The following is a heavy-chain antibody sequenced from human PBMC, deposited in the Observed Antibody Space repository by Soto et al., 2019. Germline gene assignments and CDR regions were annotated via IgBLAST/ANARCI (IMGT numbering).Heavy chain of an antibody. Sequence: SETLSLTCTVSGGSISYYYWSWIRQPPGKGLEWIGYMYYSGGSNYHPSLNSRVTISVDTSKNQFSLKLTSVTAADTAVYHCARGGYCNGSACRGTFYYFQYGMDVWRQGPTVTVSS. CDR3: ARGGYCNGSACRGTFYYFQYGMDV. J-gene: IGHJ6*02. D-gene: IGHD2-15*01. CDR2: MYYSGGS. CDR1: GGSISYYY. V-gene: IGHV4-59*01.